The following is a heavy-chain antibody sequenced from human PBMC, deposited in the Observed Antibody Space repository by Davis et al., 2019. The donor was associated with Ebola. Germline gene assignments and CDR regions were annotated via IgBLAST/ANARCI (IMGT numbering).Heavy chain of an antibody. J-gene: IGHJ4*02. D-gene: IGHD6-19*01. Sequence: GESLKISCAASGFTFSSYSMNWVRQAPGKGLEWVANIYRDGSEKYYVDSVKGRFTVSRDNTKNSLYLQMNTLRAEDTAVYFCARGVAVGGFYFDYWGQGTLVTVSS. CDR1: GFTFSSYS. CDR2: IYRDGSEK. CDR3: ARGVAVGGFYFDY. V-gene: IGHV3-7*03.